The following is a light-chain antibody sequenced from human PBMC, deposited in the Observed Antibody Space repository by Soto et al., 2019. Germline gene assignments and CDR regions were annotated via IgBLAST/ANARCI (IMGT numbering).Light chain of an antibody. CDR1: QSISSW. CDR2: DAS. J-gene: IGKJ1*01. Sequence: IQMTQSPSTLSASVGDRVTISCRASQSISSWLAWYQQKPGKAPKLLIYDASSLESGVPSRFSGSGFGTDFTLTISSLQPEDIATYYCQLATSLPPWTFGQGTKVDI. V-gene: IGKV1-5*01. CDR3: QLATSLPPWT.